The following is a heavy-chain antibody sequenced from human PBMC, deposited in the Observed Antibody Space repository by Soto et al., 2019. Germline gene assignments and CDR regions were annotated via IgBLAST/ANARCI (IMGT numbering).Heavy chain of an antibody. D-gene: IGHD4-17*01. V-gene: IGHV2-5*02. CDR3: VRTIRLATVTRGVHHYYMAV. CDR1: GFSLSTTGVA. Sequence: SGPTLVKPTQTLALTCTFSGFSLSTTGVAVGWIRQPPGKALEWLALFYWDDDKLYSPSLKSRLTIMKDTSKNQVVLIMTNIDPVDTATYYCVRTIRLATVTRGVHHYYMAVWGKGTTVTVSS. J-gene: IGHJ6*03. CDR2: FYWDDDK.